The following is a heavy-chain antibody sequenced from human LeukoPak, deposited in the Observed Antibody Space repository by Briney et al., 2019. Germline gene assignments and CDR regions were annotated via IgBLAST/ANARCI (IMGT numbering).Heavy chain of an antibody. J-gene: IGHJ3*02. CDR2: IYTSGST. CDR3: ARVCSSTSCYGGAFDI. V-gene: IGHV4-4*07. D-gene: IGHD2-2*01. Sequence: SETLSLTCTVSGGSISSYYWSWIRQPAGKGLEWIGRIYTSGSTNYNPSLKSRVTMSVDTSKNQFSLKLSSVTAADTAVYYCARVCSSTSCYGGAFDIWGQGTMVTVSS. CDR1: GGSISSYY.